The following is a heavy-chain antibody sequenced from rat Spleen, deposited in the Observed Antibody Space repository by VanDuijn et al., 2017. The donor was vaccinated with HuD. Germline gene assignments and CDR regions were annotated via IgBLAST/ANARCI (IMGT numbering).Heavy chain of an antibody. CDR1: GFTFSDYY. V-gene: IGHV5-20*01. Sequence: EVQLVESGGGLVQPGRSLKLSCAASGFTFSDYYMAWVRQAPKKGLEWVASISYDGGNTYYGYSVKGRFTISRDNAKSTLYLQMNSLRSEDTATYYCTTENYWFTYWGQGTLVTVSS. J-gene: IGHJ3*01. D-gene: IGHD1-10*01. CDR2: ISYDGGNT. CDR3: TTENYWFTY.